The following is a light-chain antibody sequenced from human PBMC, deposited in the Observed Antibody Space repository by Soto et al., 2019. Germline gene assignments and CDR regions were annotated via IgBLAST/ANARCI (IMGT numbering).Light chain of an antibody. Sequence: AIRMTQSPSSFSASTGDRVTITCRASQGISSYLAWYQQKPGKAPKLLIYAASTLQSGVPSRFSGSGSGTDFTLTISGLQSEDVATYYCQQYYSYPRTSGQGTKLEIK. CDR3: QQYYSYPRT. CDR1: QGISSY. CDR2: AAS. V-gene: IGKV1-8*01. J-gene: IGKJ1*01.